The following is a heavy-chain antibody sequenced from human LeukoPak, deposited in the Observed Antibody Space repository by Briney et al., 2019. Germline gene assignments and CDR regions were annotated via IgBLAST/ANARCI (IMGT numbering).Heavy chain of an antibody. J-gene: IGHJ6*02. CDR2: INPSGGST. D-gene: IGHD2-15*01. CDR1: GYTFTSYY. Sequence: ASVKVSCKASGYTFTSYYMHWVRQAPGQGLEWVGIINPSGGSTSYAQKFQGRGTMTRDTSTSTVYMELSSLRSEDTAVYYCANGGSTIRMDVWGQGTTVTVSS. V-gene: IGHV1-46*01. CDR3: ANGGSTIRMDV.